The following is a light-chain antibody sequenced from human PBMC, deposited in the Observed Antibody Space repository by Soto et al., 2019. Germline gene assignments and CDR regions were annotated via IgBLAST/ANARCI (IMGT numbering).Light chain of an antibody. CDR2: KAS. Sequence: DIQMTQSPSTLSASVGDRVTITCRASQSISSWLAWYQQKPGKAPKLLIYKASSLESGVPSRFSGSGSGKEFNLTISSLQPDDFATYYCQQYNNYPWTFGQGTKVEIK. CDR1: QSISSW. V-gene: IGKV1-5*03. CDR3: QQYNNYPWT. J-gene: IGKJ1*01.